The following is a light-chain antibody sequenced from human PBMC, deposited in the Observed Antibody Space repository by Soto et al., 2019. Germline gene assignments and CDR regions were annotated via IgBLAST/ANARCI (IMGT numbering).Light chain of an antibody. CDR3: HQYDNLPQT. V-gene: IGKV1-33*01. J-gene: IGKJ3*01. CDR2: DAS. CDR1: HDIRDS. Sequence: QRTEFPSSLSASVGDGVSATCKESHDIRDSLNWYQQKQGKPPKLLIYDASNLQTGVPSRFSGSGSGTDFTFTISSLQPEDIATYFCHQYDNLPQTFGPWTKVD.